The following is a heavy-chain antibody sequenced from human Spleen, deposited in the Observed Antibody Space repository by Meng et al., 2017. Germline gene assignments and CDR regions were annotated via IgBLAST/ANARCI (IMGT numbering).Heavy chain of an antibody. V-gene: IGHV3-74*01. D-gene: IGHD4-17*01. J-gene: IGHJ3*01. Sequence: ETLSLTCGASGFTFSSYWMHWVRQAPGKGLVWVSRINNDGSDTTYAESVKGRFTVSRDNAKNTQFLQMNSLRAEDTAVYYCAKDLHDYGDNGDAFDLWGQGTMVTVSS. CDR3: AKDLHDYGDNGDAFDL. CDR1: GFTFSSYW. CDR2: INNDGSDT.